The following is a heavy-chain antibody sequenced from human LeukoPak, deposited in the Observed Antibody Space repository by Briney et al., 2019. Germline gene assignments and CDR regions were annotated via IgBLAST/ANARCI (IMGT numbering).Heavy chain of an antibody. V-gene: IGHV4-59*01. CDR2: IYYSGST. J-gene: IGHJ6*03. D-gene: IGHD6-13*01. CDR3: ARGHSSWPYYYYMDV. CDR1: GGSISSYY. Sequence: SETLSLTCTVSGGSISSYYWSWIRQPPGKGLVWIGYIYYSGSTNYNPSLKSRVTISVDTSKDQFSLKLSSVTAADTAVYYCARGHSSWPYYYYMDVWGKGTTVTVSS.